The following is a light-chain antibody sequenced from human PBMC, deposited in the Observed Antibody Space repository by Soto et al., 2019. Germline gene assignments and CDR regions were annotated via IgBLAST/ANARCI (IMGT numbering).Light chain of an antibody. CDR1: QSVTTNY. CDR2: AAS. V-gene: IGKV3-20*01. J-gene: IGKJ1*01. CDR3: QHYGSSVPWT. Sequence: EVVLTQSPGTVSLSPGERATLSCRASQSVTTNYLAWYQQKPGQAPRLLIYAASSRATGIPDRFSGSGSGTDFTLSISRVESEDFAVSYCQHYGSSVPWTFGQGTKVEIK.